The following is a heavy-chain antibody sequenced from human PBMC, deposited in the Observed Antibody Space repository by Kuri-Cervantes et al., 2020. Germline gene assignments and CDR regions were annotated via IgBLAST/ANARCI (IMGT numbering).Heavy chain of an antibody. D-gene: IGHD3-3*01. V-gene: IGHV3-30*18. CDR1: GFTFSSYG. J-gene: IGHJ6*02. Sequence: GESLKISCAASGFTFSSYGMHWVRQAPGKGLEWVAVKSYDGSNKYYADSVKGRFTISRDNSKNTLYLQMNSLRAEDTAVYYCAKTDDYDFWSGYYSYYYYGMDVWGQGTTVTVSS. CDR3: AKTDDYDFWSGYYSYYYYGMDV. CDR2: KSYDGSNK.